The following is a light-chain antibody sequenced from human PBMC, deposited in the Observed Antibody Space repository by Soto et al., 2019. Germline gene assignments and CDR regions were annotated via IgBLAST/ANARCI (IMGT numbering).Light chain of an antibody. CDR1: QSVSSY. V-gene: IGKV3-11*01. Sequence: EIVLTQSPATLSLSPGERATLYCRASQSVSSYLAWYQQKPGQAPRLLIYDASNRATGIPARFSGSGSGTDFTLTISSLEPEDFAVYYCQQRSNWPQWTFGQGTKGDIK. CDR3: QQRSNWPQWT. J-gene: IGKJ1*01. CDR2: DAS.